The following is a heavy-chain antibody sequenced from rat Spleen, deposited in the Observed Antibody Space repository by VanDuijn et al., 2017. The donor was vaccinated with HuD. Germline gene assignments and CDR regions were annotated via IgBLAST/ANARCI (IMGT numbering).Heavy chain of an antibody. J-gene: IGHJ2*01. Sequence: EVQLVESGGGLVQPGRSLKLSCSASRFTFNNYGMAWVRQAPTKGLERVATFSTSGGSTYYRDSVKGRFTISRDNAKSTPYLQKNSLRSEDTDTYYCTRESTEGIPFDYWGQGVMVTVSS. D-gene: IGHD1-11*01. CDR2: FSTSGGST. CDR1: RFTFNNYG. CDR3: TRESTEGIPFDY. V-gene: IGHV5-29*01.